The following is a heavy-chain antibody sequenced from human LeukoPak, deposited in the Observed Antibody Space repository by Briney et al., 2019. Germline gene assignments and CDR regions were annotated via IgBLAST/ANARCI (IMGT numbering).Heavy chain of an antibody. CDR2: INPLSGGP. D-gene: IGHD3-3*01. Sequence: GVSVKVSCKASGYTFTDNYIHWVRQAPGQGLEWMGWINPLSGGPMYAQKFQGRVTMTRDTSLSTAYIELNGLKSDDTAIYYCAREGIKIFGGWAPFDPWGQGTLVTVS. CDR1: GYTFTDNY. J-gene: IGHJ5*02. V-gene: IGHV1-2*02. CDR3: AREGIKIFGGWAPFDP.